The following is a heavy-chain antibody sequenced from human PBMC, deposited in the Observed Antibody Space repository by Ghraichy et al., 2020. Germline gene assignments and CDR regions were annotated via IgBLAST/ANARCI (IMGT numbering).Heavy chain of an antibody. CDR2: IGSHSIYI. J-gene: IGHJ6*02. CDR1: GFTFSSYA. V-gene: IGHV3-21*01. Sequence: LSLTCAASGFTFSSYAMSWVRQAPGRGLEWVSSIGSHSIYIYYADAVKGRFTISRDNAKNSLYLQMNSLRAEDTAVYYCARDPGGCSSSSCYAVGYYGMDVRRQGTTVTVAS. CDR3: ARDPGGCSSSSCYAVGYYGMDV. D-gene: IGHD2-2*01.